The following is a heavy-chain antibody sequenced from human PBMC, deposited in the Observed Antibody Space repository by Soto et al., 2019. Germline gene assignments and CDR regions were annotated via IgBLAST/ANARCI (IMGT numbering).Heavy chain of an antibody. CDR1: GGSISSSSYY. Sequence: SETVSLTCTVSGGSISSSSYYWCWIRQPPGKGLEWIGSIYYSGSTYYNPSLKSRVTISVDTSKNQFSLKLSSVTAADTAVYYCARGEIVVVIHAFDIWGQRTMGTASS. CDR3: ARGEIVVVIHAFDI. J-gene: IGHJ3*02. CDR2: IYYSGST. D-gene: IGHD3-22*01. V-gene: IGHV4-39*01.